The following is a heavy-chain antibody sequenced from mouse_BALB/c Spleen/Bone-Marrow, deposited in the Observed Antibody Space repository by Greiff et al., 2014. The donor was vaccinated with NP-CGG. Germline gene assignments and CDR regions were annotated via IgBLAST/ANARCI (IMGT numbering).Heavy chain of an antibody. D-gene: IGHD2-4*01. Sequence: VQLQQSGGGLVQPGGSLRLSCATSGFTFTDYFMTWVRQPPGKALEWLGFIRNKANGYTTEYSASVKGRFTISRNNSQSILNLQMNTLRAEDSATYYCARGYYDDYWGQGTTLTVSS. V-gene: IGHV7-3*02. CDR3: ARGYYDDY. J-gene: IGHJ2*01. CDR1: GFTFTDYF. CDR2: IRNKANGYTT.